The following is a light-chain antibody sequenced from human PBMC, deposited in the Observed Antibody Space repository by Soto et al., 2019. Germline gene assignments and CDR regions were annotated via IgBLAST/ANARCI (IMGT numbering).Light chain of an antibody. J-gene: IGKJ2*01. CDR3: QQYNNWPYT. V-gene: IGKV3-15*01. Sequence: EIVLTHSPATLSVSPGERATLSCRASQSVGSNLAWYQQRPGQPPRLLIYDASTRATDIPARFSGGGSGTEFTLTISSLQSEGFAVYYCQQYNNWPYTFGLGTKLQIK. CDR1: QSVGSN. CDR2: DAS.